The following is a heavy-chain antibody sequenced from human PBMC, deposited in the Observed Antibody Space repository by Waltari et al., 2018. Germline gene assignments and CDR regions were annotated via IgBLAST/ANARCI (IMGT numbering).Heavy chain of an antibody. V-gene: IGHV3-74*03. D-gene: IGHD3-16*01. J-gene: IGHJ6*02. CDR2: MKTDASDT. Sequence: EEQLVESGGGLVQPGDSLRLSCAASGFTFSSFWMTWVCQAPGKGPMVVLRMKTDASDTTYADSVKCRFTISRDNARNTLYLQMNRLRAEDTAVYFCARVSRRTYRSPVPGGHYYYGMDVWGQGTTVTVSS. CDR1: GFTFSSFW. CDR3: ARVSRRTYRSPVPGGHYYYGMDV.